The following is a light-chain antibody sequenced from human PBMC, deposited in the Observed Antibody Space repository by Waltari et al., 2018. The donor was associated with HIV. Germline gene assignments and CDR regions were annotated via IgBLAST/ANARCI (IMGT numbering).Light chain of an antibody. CDR2: DVA. V-gene: IGLV2-14*03. CDR3: SSYTDTATLV. CDR1: RGDIGAYNS. Sequence: QSALTQPASVSGSLGQSITISCSGTRGDIGAYNSVAWYQQNPGRPPNLVIYDVANRPSGLSSRFSVSKSANTASLTISGLQPDDEADYYCSSYTDTATLVFGTGTKVTVL. J-gene: IGLJ1*01.